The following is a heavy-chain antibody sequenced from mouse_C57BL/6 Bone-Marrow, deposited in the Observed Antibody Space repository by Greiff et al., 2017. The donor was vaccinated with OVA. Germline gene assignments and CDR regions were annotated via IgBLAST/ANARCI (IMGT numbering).Heavy chain of an antibody. Sequence: QVQLQQSGAELARPGASVKLSCKASGYTFTSYGISWVKQRTGPGLEWIGEIYPRSGNTYYNEKFKGKATLTADKSSSTAYMELRSLTSEDSAVYFCATYGSINYFDYWGQGTTLTVSS. J-gene: IGHJ2*01. V-gene: IGHV1-81*01. CDR3: ATYGSINYFDY. D-gene: IGHD1-1*01. CDR1: GYTFTSYG. CDR2: IYPRSGNT.